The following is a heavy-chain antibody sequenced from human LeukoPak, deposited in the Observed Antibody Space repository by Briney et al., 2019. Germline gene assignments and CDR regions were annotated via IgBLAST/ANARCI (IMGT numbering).Heavy chain of an antibody. CDR3: AHYYDSRGVGAFDI. CDR1: GGSISSYY. V-gene: IGHV4-4*07. D-gene: IGHD3-22*01. Sequence: SETLSLTCTVSGGSISSYYWRWIRQPAGKGLEWIGRIYTSGSTNYNPSLKSRVTMSVDTSKNQFYLKLSSVTAADTAVYYCAHYYDSRGVGAFDIWGQGTMVTVSS. CDR2: IYTSGST. J-gene: IGHJ3*02.